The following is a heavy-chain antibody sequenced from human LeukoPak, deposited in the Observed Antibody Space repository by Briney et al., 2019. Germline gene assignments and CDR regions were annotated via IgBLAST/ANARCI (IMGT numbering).Heavy chain of an antibody. D-gene: IGHD3-3*01. V-gene: IGHV1-24*01. J-gene: IGHJ6*02. CDR3: ATPTGLRFGPYYYYGKDV. CDR1: GYTLTELS. Sequence: GASVKVSCKVSGYTLTELSMHWVRQAPGKGLEWMGGFDPEDGETIYAQKFQGRVTMTEDTSTDTAYMELSSLRSEDTAVYYCATPTGLRFGPYYYYGKDVWGQGTTVTVSS. CDR2: FDPEDGET.